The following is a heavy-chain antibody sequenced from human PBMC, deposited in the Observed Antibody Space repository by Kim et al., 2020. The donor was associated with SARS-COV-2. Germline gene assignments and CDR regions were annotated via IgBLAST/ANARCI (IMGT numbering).Heavy chain of an antibody. Sequence: GESLKISCKGSGYSFTSYWISWVRQMPGKGLEWMGRIDPSDSYTNYSPSFQGHVTISADKSISTAYLQWSSLKASDTAMYYCARHGSIAVEKPNWFDPWGQGTLVTISS. CDR1: GYSFTSYW. D-gene: IGHD6-19*01. CDR2: IDPSDSYT. J-gene: IGHJ5*02. V-gene: IGHV5-10-1*01. CDR3: ARHGSIAVEKPNWFDP.